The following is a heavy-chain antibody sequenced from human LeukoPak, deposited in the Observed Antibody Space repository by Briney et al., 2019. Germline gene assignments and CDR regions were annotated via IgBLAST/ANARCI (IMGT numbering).Heavy chain of an antibody. V-gene: IGHV1-2*02. J-gene: IGHJ1*01. CDR1: GYTFTGYY. CDR3: AREGLYYYYSSGSEYFQH. CDR2: INPNSGGT. Sequence: ASVKVSCKASGYTFTGYYMHWVRQAPGQGLEWMGWINPNSGGTNYAQKFQGRVTMTRDTSISTAYMELSRLRSDDTAVYYCAREGLYYYYSSGSEYFQHWGQGTLVTVSS. D-gene: IGHD3-22*01.